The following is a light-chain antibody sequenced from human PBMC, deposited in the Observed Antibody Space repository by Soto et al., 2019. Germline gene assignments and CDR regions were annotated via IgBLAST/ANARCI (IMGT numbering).Light chain of an antibody. CDR1: QSLSTSR. CDR2: GAF. CDR3: QQYVTSPLT. Sequence: IVLTQSPGTLYLSPGERATPSCRAGQSLSTSRLAWYQQKPGQAPRLVIYGAFIRATGIPDRFSGSGSGTDFTLTISGLEPEDFAVYYCQQYVTSPLTFGGGTKVDIK. V-gene: IGKV3-20*01. J-gene: IGKJ4*01.